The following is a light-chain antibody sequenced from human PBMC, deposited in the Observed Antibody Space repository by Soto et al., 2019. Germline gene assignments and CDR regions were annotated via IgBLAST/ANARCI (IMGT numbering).Light chain of an antibody. CDR2: DAS. CDR1: QTISTW. J-gene: IGKJ4*01. Sequence: DIPMTQSPSTLSASVGDRVTITCRASQTISTWLAWYQQKPGIAPKLLIYDASSLRSGVPSRFSGSGSGTEFTLTISRLQPDDFATYYCQQYNSLTFGGGTKVEIK. V-gene: IGKV1-5*01. CDR3: QQYNSLT.